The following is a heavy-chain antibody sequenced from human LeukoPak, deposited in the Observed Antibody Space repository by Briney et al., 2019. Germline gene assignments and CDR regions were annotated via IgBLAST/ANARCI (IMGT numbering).Heavy chain of an antibody. J-gene: IGHJ4*02. D-gene: IGHD2-21*02. Sequence: GASVKVSCKASGGTFSSYAISWVRQAPGQGLEWMGGFDPEDGETIYAQKFQGRVTMTEDTSTDTAYMELSSLRSEDTAVYYCATEHIVVVTAEIWGQGTLVTVSS. CDR3: ATEHIVVVTAEI. V-gene: IGHV1-24*01. CDR2: FDPEDGET. CDR1: GGTFSSYA.